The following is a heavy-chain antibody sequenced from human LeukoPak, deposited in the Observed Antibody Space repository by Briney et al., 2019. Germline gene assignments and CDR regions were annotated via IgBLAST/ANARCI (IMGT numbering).Heavy chain of an antibody. CDR1: GGSISSYF. J-gene: IGHJ4*02. Sequence: SETLSLTCTVSGGSISSYFWSWIRQPPGKRLEWIGYIYYSGSTNYNPSLKSRVTMSVDMFKNQFSLKLSSVTAADTAVYYCARDSGYDSFDYWGRGTLVTVSS. CDR3: ARDSGYDSFDY. D-gene: IGHD5-12*01. CDR2: IYYSGST. V-gene: IGHV4-59*01.